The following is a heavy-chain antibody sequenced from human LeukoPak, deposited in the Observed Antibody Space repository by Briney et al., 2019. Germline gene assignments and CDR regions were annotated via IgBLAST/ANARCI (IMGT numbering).Heavy chain of an antibody. Sequence: SETLSLTCTVSGGSISSSSYYWGWIRQPPGKGLERIGSIYYSGSTYYNPSPKSRVTISVDTSKNQFSLKLSSVTAADTAVYYCARQQSAGAFDYWGQGTLVTVSS. V-gene: IGHV4-39*01. CDR3: ARQQSAGAFDY. J-gene: IGHJ4*02. CDR1: GGSISSSSYY. CDR2: IYYSGST. D-gene: IGHD3-10*01.